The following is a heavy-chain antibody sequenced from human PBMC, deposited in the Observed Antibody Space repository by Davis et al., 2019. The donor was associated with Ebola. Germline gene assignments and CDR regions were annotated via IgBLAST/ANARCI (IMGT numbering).Heavy chain of an antibody. CDR1: GYSFTSYW. CDR2: IYPGDSDT. V-gene: IGHV5-51*01. D-gene: IGHD2-2*03. J-gene: IGHJ5*02. Sequence: GESLKIPCKGSGYSFTSYWIGWVRQMPGKGLEWVGIIYPGDSDTRYSPSFQGQVTISADKSISTAYLQWSSLKASDTAMYYCARRGGYCISTSCYASRWFDPWGQGTLVTVSS. CDR3: ARRGGYCISTSCYASRWFDP.